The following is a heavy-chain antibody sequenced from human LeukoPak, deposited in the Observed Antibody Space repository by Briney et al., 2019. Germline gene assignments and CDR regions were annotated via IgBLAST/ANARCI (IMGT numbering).Heavy chain of an antibody. CDR1: GFTFSSYA. V-gene: IGHV3-23*01. CDR2: ISGSGGST. Sequence: GGSLRLFCAASGFTFSSYAMSWVRQAPGQGLEWVSAISGSGGSTYYADSVKGRVTISRDNSKNTLYLQMNSLRAEDTAVYYCAKDRITVFGVVPDVWGKGTTVTVSS. CDR3: AKDRITVFGVVPDV. J-gene: IGHJ6*04. D-gene: IGHD3-3*01.